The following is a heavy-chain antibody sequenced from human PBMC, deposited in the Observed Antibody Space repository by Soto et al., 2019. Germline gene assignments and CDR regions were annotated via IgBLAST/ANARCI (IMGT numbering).Heavy chain of an antibody. V-gene: IGHV1-18*04. CDR2: ISAYNGNT. J-gene: IGHJ4*02. CDR3: ARAQPTMGDYGGATYYFDY. CDR1: GYTFTSYG. D-gene: IGHD4-17*01. Sequence: GASVKVSCKASGYTFTSYGISWVRQAPGRGLEWMGWISAYNGNTNYAQKLQGRVTMTTDTSTSTAYMELRSLRSDDTAVYYCARAQPTMGDYGGATYYFDYWGQGTLVTVSS.